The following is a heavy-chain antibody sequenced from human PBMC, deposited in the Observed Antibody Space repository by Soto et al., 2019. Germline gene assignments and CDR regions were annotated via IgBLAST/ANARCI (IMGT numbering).Heavy chain of an antibody. CDR3: GRIPRYSFPTSDPLDN. J-gene: IGHJ4*02. CDR2: VLPILGSI. V-gene: IGHV1-69*08. CDR1: GGTFNTYT. D-gene: IGHD3-16*02. Sequence: QVHLVQSGAELKQPGSSVTVSCKASGGTFNTYTFSWVRQVPGQGLEWMGSVLPILGSINYAPEFQGRLSISADQSSTTVDMELSSLTSQDTATYYCGRIPRYSFPTSDPLDNWGQGTLVTVSS.